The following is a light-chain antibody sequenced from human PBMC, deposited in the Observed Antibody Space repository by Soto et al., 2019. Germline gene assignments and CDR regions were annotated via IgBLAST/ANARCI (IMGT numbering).Light chain of an antibody. CDR2: DAS. Sequence: EIVLTQSPATLSLSPGERATLSCRASQSVRNYLAWYQQKPGQAPRLLIYDASNGATGIPARFSGSGSGTDFTLTISSLEPEDFAVYYWPQRYNWPWTFGQGTKVEIK. J-gene: IGKJ1*01. CDR3: PQRYNWPWT. V-gene: IGKV3-11*01. CDR1: QSVRNY.